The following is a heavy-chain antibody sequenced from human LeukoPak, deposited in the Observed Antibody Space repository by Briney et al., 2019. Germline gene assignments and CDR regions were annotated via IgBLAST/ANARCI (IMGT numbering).Heavy chain of an antibody. CDR3: TRGDIVLVSAVGAYNWFDS. J-gene: IGHJ5*01. CDR2: TYPGTSET. CDR1: GYSFTTFW. Sequence: GASLKISCRASGYSFTTFWIIWGRQMPEKGLEGLGVTYPGTSETRYSPSFRGQVTISADKSITTAYLQWSSLKASDSAIYYCTRGDIVLVSAVGAYNWFDSWGQGTLVTVSS. D-gene: IGHD2-2*01. V-gene: IGHV5-51*01.